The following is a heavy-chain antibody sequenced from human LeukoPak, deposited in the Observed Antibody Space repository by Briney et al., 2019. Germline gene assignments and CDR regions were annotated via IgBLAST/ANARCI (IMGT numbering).Heavy chain of an antibody. V-gene: IGHV4-34*01. CDR2: INHSGST. CDR3: ARGSIAAWIH. CDR1: GESFSGYY. J-gene: IGHJ4*02. D-gene: IGHD6-13*01. Sequence: PSETLSLTCAVYGESFSGYYWSWVRQPPGKGLEWIGEINHSGSTNYNPSLKSRVTISVDTSKNQFSLKLSSVTAADTAVYYCARGSIAAWIHWGQGTLVTVSS.